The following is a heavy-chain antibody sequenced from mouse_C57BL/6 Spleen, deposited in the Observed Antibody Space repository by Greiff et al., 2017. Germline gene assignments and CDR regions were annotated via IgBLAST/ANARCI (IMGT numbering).Heavy chain of an antibody. D-gene: IGHD1-1*01. CDR3: ARHPSVYYGSSYRYFDV. CDR1: GFSLTSYG. V-gene: IGHV2-2*01. Sequence: QVQLQQSGPGLVQPSQSLSITCTVSGFSLTSYGVHWVRQSPGKGLEWLGVIWSGGSTDYHAAYISGLIISKANSKSQIFFKMNSLQADDTAMYYCARHPSVYYGSSYRYFDVWGTGTTVTVSS. CDR2: IWSGGST. J-gene: IGHJ1*03.